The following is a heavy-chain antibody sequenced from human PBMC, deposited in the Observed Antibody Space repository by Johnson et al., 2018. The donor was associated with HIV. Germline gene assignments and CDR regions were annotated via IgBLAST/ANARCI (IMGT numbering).Heavy chain of an antibody. CDR3: VNGAFKTWIQLWATLGAYDAFDI. D-gene: IGHD5-18*01. CDR1: GFTFSSYA. J-gene: IGHJ3*02. Sequence: QMLLVESGGGVVQPGRSLRLSCAASGFTFSSYAMHWVRQAPGQGLEWVAIISYDGTNKYYADSVKGRFTISRDNSKSMLYLQMNSLRAEDTAVYYCVNGAFKTWIQLWATLGAYDAFDIWGQGTMVTVSS. V-gene: IGHV3-30*04. CDR2: ISYDGTNK.